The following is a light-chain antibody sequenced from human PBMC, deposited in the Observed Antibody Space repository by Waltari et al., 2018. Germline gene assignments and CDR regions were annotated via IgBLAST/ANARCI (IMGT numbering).Light chain of an antibody. CDR3: MQGIQLPRT. J-gene: IGKJ1*01. V-gene: IGKV2-28*01. CDR1: QSLLYSDGHNF. Sequence: DIVMTQTPLSLPVTPGEPASISCKSSQSLLYSDGHNFSYWYLQKPGQAPQLLMYFASYRASGVPDRFSGSGSGTDFTLRISRVEAEDIGIYYCMQGIQLPRTFGQGTTVEIK. CDR2: FAS.